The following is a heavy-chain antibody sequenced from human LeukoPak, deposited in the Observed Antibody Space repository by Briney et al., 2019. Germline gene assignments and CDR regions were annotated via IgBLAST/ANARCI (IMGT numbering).Heavy chain of an antibody. CDR2: INPSAGST. CDR1: GYTFTGFY. V-gene: IGHV1-46*01. CDR3: ALQRDSIWFDP. D-gene: IGHD4-11*01. Sequence: ASVKVSCKPSGYTFTGFYMHWLRQAPSQGLDWMGIINPSAGSTTYAQNFQGRVTMTRDTSTNTVYMELNSLRSGDTAVYYCALQRDSIWFDPWGQGNLVT. J-gene: IGHJ5*02.